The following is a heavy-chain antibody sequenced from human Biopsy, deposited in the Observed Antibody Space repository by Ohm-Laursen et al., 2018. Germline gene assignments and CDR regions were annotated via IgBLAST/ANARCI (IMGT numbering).Heavy chain of an antibody. Sequence: GTLSLTCTVSGDSISSYYWSWIRQPPGKGLQWIGYVYYTGSTDYNPSLQSRVTISVDKSKNHFSLRLRSVTPADTAIYYCARDRGYYSDRTVPGYFDLWGRGTLVTVSS. CDR1: GDSISSYY. V-gene: IGHV4-59*01. CDR3: ARDRGYYSDRTVPGYFDL. D-gene: IGHD3-22*01. J-gene: IGHJ2*01. CDR2: VYYTGST.